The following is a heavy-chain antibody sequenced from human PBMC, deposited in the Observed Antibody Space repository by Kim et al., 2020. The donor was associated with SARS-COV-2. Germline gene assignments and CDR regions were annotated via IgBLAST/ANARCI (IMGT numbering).Heavy chain of an antibody. Sequence: GGTNYAQKFQGRGTMTRDTSISTAYMELSRLRSDDTAVYYCARGKLVIDYWGQGTLVTVSS. D-gene: IGHD3-9*01. J-gene: IGHJ4*02. CDR3: ARGKLVIDY. V-gene: IGHV1-2*02. CDR2: GGT.